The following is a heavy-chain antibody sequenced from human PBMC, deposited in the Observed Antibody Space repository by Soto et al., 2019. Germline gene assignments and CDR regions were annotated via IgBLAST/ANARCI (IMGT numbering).Heavy chain of an antibody. Sequence: PSETLSLTCTVSGASISGFYWSWIRKSAGKGLEWIGRIYATGTTDYNPSLKSRVMMSVDTSKKQFSLKLRSVTAADTAVYYCVRDGTKTLRDWF. CDR1: GASISGFY. CDR2: IYATGTT. D-gene: IGHD1-1*01. CDR3: VRDGTKTLRDWF. V-gene: IGHV4-4*07. J-gene: IGHJ5*01.